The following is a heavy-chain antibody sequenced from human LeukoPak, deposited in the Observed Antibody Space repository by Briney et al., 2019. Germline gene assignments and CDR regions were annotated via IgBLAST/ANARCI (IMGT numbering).Heavy chain of an antibody. V-gene: IGHV1-2*02. J-gene: IGHJ4*02. CDR1: GYIFTDYY. Sequence: ASVKVSCEASGYIFTDYYIHWLRQAPGQGLEWMGWINPNSGGTNYPQKFQGRVTMTRDTSINTAFMELSRLRSDDTAIYYCARVKTMIVVVSLFDYWGQGTLVTVSS. CDR3: ARVKTMIVVVSLFDY. CDR2: INPNSGGT. D-gene: IGHD3-22*01.